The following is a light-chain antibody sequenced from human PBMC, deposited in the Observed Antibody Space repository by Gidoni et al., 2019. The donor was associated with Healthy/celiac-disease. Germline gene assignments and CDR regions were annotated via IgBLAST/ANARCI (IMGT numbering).Light chain of an antibody. V-gene: IGKV1-39*01. CDR2: AVS. J-gene: IGKJ2*01. CDR3: QQSYSTPYT. CDR1: QSISSY. Sequence: IQMTQSPASLSASVGDRVTITCRSSQSISSYLNRYQQKPGKAPKLLMYAVSSLQSGVPSRCSGSGTGTDYTLTMSSLEHEEFATYYCQQSYSTPYTFGQGTKLEIK.